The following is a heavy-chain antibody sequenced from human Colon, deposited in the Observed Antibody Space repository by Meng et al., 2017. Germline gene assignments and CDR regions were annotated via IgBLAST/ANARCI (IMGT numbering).Heavy chain of an antibody. CDR1: GDSVSSKSAA. D-gene: IGHD3-10*01. Sequence: SETLSLTCAISGDSVSSKSAAWNWIRQSPSRGLEWLGRTFYRSKWKSEYAPSVKSRISINPDTSKNQFSLHLNSVSPEDTAVYYCTRLSSRGVIITARPYYYGMDVWGQGTTVTVSS. V-gene: IGHV6-1*01. CDR2: TFYRSKWKS. CDR3: TRLSSRGVIITARPYYYGMDV. J-gene: IGHJ6*02.